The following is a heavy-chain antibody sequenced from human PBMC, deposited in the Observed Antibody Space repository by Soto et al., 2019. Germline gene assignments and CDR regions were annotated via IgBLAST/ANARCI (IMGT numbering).Heavy chain of an antibody. CDR3: ARRGPGTYLDD. CDR1: GFTFSSYA. Sequence: EVQLLESGGGLVQPGGSLRLSCAASGFTFSSYAMNWVRQAPGKGLEWVSVISGSGGSTYYADSVKGRFTISRDNSKNTLYPQITSLRAEDTAVYYCARRGPGTYLDDWGQGTLVTVSS. D-gene: IGHD6-13*01. CDR2: ISGSGGST. V-gene: IGHV3-23*01. J-gene: IGHJ4*02.